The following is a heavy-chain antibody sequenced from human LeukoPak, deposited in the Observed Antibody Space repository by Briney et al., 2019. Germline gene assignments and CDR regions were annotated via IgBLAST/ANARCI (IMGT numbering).Heavy chain of an antibody. Sequence: GGSLRLSCAASGFTFSSYNMNWVRQAPGKGLEWVSFISSGSSTMYYADSVKGRFTISRDNAKNSLYLQMNILRDEDTAVYSCARGGGYYIMDVWGQGTTVTVSS. CDR3: ARGGGYYIMDV. J-gene: IGHJ6*02. CDR2: ISSGSSTM. D-gene: IGHD3-10*01. V-gene: IGHV3-48*02. CDR1: GFTFSSYN.